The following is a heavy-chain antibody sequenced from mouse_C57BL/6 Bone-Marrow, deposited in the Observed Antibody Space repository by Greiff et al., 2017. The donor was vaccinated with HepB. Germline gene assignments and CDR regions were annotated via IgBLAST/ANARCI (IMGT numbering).Heavy chain of an antibody. J-gene: IGHJ4*01. Sequence: VKLQQSGAELARPGASVKLSCKASGYTFTSYGISWVKQRTGQGLEWIGEIYPRSGNTYYNEKFKGKATLTADKSSSTAYMELRSLTSEDSAVYFCAREGYWAMDDWGQGTSVTVSS. D-gene: IGHD3-2*02. CDR3: AREGYWAMDD. CDR1: GYTFTSYG. V-gene: IGHV1-81*01. CDR2: IYPRSGNT.